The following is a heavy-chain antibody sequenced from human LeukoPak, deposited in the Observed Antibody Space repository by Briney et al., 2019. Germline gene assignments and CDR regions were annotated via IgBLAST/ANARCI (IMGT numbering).Heavy chain of an antibody. CDR3: ARDNIPYCSSTSCYSSNWFDP. CDR2: MNPNSGNT. D-gene: IGHD2-2*02. Sequence: ASVKVSCKASGYTFTGYYMHWVRQAPGQGLEWMGWMNPNSGNTGYAQKFQGRVTITRNTSISTAYMELSSLRSEDTAVYYCARDNIPYCSSTSCYSSNWFDPWGQGTLVTVSS. V-gene: IGHV1-8*03. CDR1: GYTFTGYY. J-gene: IGHJ5*02.